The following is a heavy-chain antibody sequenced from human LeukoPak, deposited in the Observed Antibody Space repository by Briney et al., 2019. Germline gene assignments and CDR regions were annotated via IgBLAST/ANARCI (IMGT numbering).Heavy chain of an antibody. J-gene: IGHJ6*02. V-gene: IGHV4-4*02. Sequence: PSGTLSLTCAVSGGSISSSNWWSWVRQPPGKGLEWIGEIYHSGSTNYNPSLKSRVTISVDKSKNQFSLKLSSVTAADTAVYYCATHRGGSAYPRVYYYYGMDVWGQGTTVTVSS. CDR3: ATHRGGSAYPRVYYYYGMDV. CDR2: IYHSGST. CDR1: GGSISSSNW. D-gene: IGHD2-15*01.